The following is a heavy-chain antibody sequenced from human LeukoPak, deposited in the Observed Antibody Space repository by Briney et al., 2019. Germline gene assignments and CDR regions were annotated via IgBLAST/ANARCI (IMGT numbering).Heavy chain of an antibody. CDR3: AREVIDYVDIVTTTYFDY. D-gene: IGHD5-12*01. V-gene: IGHV4-59*01. J-gene: IGHJ4*02. Sequence: SETLSLTCTVSGGSISGYFWSWIRQPPGKGLEWIGYIYSSGSSNYNPSLKSRVTLSVDTSKNQFSLKLSSVTAADTAVYYCAREVIDYVDIVTTTYFDYGGQGTLVTVSS. CDR2: IYSSGSS. CDR1: GGSISGYF.